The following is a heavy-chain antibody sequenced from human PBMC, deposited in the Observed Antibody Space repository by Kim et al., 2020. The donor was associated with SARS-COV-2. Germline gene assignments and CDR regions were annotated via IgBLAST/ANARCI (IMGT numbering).Heavy chain of an antibody. D-gene: IGHD2-21*02. J-gene: IGHJ6*02. CDR3: ARDGTIVVVTAIHLPYYYYGMDV. CDR1: GFTFSSYA. CDR2: ISYDGSNK. V-gene: IGHV3-30*04. Sequence: GGSLRLSCAASGFTFSSYAMHWVRQAPGKGLEWVAVISYDGSNKYYADSVKGRFTISRDNSKNTLYLQMNSLRAEDTAVYYCARDGTIVVVTAIHLPYYYYGMDVWGQGTTVTVSS.